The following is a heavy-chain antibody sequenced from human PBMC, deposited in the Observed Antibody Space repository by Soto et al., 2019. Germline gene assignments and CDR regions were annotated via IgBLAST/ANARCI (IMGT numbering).Heavy chain of an antibody. Sequence: QPPGKGLEWIGYIDYSGGTNYNPSLKSRVTISVDTSKNQFSLKLSAVTAADTAVYYCASSIAVAGLIFDYWGQGTLVTVSS. J-gene: IGHJ4*02. D-gene: IGHD6-19*01. CDR3: ASSIAVAGLIFDY. CDR2: IDYSGGT. V-gene: IGHV4-59*01.